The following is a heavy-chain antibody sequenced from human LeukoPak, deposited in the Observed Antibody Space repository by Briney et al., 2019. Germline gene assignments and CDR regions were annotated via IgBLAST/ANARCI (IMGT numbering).Heavy chain of an antibody. D-gene: IGHD6-19*01. CDR2: IDPSDSYT. CDR1: GYSFTSYW. CDR3: ARDIAVAGTLDHYYGMDV. V-gene: IGHV5-10-1*01. J-gene: IGHJ6*02. Sequence: GESLRISCKGSGYSFTSYWISWVRQMPGKGLEWMGRIDPSDSYTNYSPSFQGHVTISADKSISTAYLQWSSLKASDTAMYYCARDIAVAGTLDHYYGMDVWGQGTTVTVSS.